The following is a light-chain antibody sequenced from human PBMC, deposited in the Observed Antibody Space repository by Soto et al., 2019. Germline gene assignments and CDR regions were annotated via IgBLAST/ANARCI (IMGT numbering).Light chain of an antibody. CDR2: RNS. CDR1: SSNIGSNY. CDR3: GTWDSSLSAV. Sequence: QSVLTQPPSASGTPGQRVTISCSGSSSNIGSNYVYWYQQLPGTAPKLLIYRNSQRPSGVPDRFSGSKSGTSATLGITGLQTGDEADYYCGTWDSSLSAVFGGGTQLTVL. J-gene: IGLJ2*01. V-gene: IGLV1-47*01.